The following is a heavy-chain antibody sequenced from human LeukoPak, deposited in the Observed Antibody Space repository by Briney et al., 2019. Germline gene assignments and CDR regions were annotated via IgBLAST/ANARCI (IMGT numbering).Heavy chain of an antibody. J-gene: IGHJ4*02. V-gene: IGHV3-21*05. CDR2: INDVSADI. CDR3: ARDTYQPGRIDS. D-gene: IGHD2-2*01. Sequence: PGGSLRLSCAASEFTFSLYAMNWVRQAPGKGLEWVSYINDVSADIHYADSVKGRFTIYRDNARNTLYLQMNSLRAEDTAVYYCARDTYQPGRIDSWGQGTLVIVSS. CDR1: EFTFSLYA.